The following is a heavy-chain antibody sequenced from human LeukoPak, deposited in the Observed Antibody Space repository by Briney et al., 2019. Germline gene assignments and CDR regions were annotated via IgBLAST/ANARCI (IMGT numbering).Heavy chain of an antibody. J-gene: IGHJ4*02. D-gene: IGHD7-27*01. CDR3: ARGPPNWGYDY. Sequence: VASVKVSCKASGYTFTSYDFNWVRQATGQRPEWMGWMSPNSGDTGYAQKFQDRVTMTGNTSISTAYMELSSLRSDDTAVYYCARGPPNWGYDYWGPGTLVTVSS. CDR2: MSPNSGDT. CDR1: GYTFTSYD. V-gene: IGHV1-8*01.